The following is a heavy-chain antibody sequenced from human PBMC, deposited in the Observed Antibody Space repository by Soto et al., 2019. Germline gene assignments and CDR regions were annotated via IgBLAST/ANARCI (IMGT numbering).Heavy chain of an antibody. V-gene: IGHV3-30*18. J-gene: IGHJ5*02. Sequence: GGSLRLSCAASGFTFSSYGMHWVRQAPGKGLEWVAVISYDGSNKYYADSVKGRFTISRDNSKNTLYLQMNSLRAEDTALYYCAKDFLRGSGGVVTRQEKRYNWFDPWGQGTLVTVSS. D-gene: IGHD3-3*01. CDR2: ISYDGSNK. CDR1: GFTFSSYG. CDR3: AKDFLRGSGGVVTRQEKRYNWFDP.